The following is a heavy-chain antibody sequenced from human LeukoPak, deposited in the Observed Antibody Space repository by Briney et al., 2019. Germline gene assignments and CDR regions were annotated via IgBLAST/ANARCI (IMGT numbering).Heavy chain of an antibody. Sequence: KPSETLSLTCTVSGGSISSYYWSWIRQPPGKGLEWIGEINHSGSTNYNPSLKSRVTISVDTSKNQFSLKLSSVTAADTAVYYCARGPVLGYDILTGYRRLGNWFDPWGQGTLVTVSS. V-gene: IGHV4-34*01. J-gene: IGHJ5*02. CDR1: GGSISSYY. CDR2: INHSGST. CDR3: ARGPVLGYDILTGYRRLGNWFDP. D-gene: IGHD3-9*01.